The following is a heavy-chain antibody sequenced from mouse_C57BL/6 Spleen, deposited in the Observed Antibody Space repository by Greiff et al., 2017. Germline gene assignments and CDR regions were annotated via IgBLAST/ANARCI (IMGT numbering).Heavy chain of an antibody. CDR3: ARYAPIYYGNYAYAMDY. D-gene: IGHD2-1*01. CDR1: GYTFTDYY. CDR2: INPNNGGT. Sequence: EVQLQQSGPELVKPGASVKISCKASGYTFTDYYMNWVKQSHGKSLEWIGDINPNNGGTSYNQKFKGKATLTVDKSSSTAYMELRSLTSEDSAVYYCARYAPIYYGNYAYAMDYWGQGTSGTVSS. J-gene: IGHJ4*01. V-gene: IGHV1-26*01.